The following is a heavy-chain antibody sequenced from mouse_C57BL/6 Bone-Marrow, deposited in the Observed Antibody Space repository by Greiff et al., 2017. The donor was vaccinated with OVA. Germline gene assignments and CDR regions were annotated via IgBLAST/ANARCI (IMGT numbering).Heavy chain of an antibody. CDR1: GYAFSSSW. CDR3: ARRSNYVYFDY. D-gene: IGHD2-5*01. J-gene: IGHJ2*01. CDR2: IYPGDGDT. V-gene: IGHV1-82*01. Sequence: VQLVESGPELVKPGASVKISCKASGYAFSSSWMNWVKQRPGKGLEWIGRIYPGDGDTNYNGKFKGKATLTADKSSSTAYMQLSSLTSEDSAVYFCARRSNYVYFDYWGQGTTLTVSS.